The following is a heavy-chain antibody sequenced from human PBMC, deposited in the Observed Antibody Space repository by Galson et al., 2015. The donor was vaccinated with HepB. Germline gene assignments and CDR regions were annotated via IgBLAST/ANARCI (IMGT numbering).Heavy chain of an antibody. CDR2: ISWNSDNI. Sequence: SLRLSCAAPGFTFDDYAMHWVRQAPGKGLEWVSGISWNSDNIGYADSVKGRFTISRDNAKKSLYLQMKSLRAEDTALYYCAQDIGPQLVYGSGPNWFDPGGQGTLVTVSS. D-gene: IGHD3-10*01. V-gene: IGHV3-9*01. CDR3: AQDIGPQLVYGSGPNWFDP. J-gene: IGHJ5*02. CDR1: GFTFDDYA.